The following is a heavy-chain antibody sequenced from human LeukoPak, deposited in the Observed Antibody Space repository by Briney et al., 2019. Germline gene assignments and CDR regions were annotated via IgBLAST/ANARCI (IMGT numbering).Heavy chain of an antibody. J-gene: IGHJ6*03. CDR1: GFIFSGYW. CDR2: INSDGSST. CDR3: ARDYYYYYMDV. V-gene: IGHV3-74*01. Sequence: GGSLRLSCAASGFIFSGYWMHWVRQAPGKGLVWVSRINSDGSSTSYADSVKGRFTISRDNAKNTLYLQMNSLRAEDTAVYYCARDYYYYYMDVWGKGTTVTISS.